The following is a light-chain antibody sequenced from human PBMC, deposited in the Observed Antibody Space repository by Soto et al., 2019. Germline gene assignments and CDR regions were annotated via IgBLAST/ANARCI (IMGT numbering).Light chain of an antibody. Sequence: QCALTQPASVSGSPGQSITISCTGSSTDVGGYNYVSWHQQHPGKAPKLMIFDVTKRPSGVSNRFSGSKSGDTASLTISGLQAEDEADYYCSSYTRDKTVLFGGGTKLTVL. CDR1: STDVGGYNY. CDR3: SSYTRDKTVL. CDR2: DVT. V-gene: IGLV2-14*03. J-gene: IGLJ2*01.